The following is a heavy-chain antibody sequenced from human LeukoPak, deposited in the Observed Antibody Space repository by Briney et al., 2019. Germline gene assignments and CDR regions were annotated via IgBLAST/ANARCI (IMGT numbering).Heavy chain of an antibody. V-gene: IGHV3-23*01. CDR2: ISGSGGST. D-gene: IGHD2-21*02. CDR3: AKSREAIVVVTAIDY. CDR1: GFTFSSYA. J-gene: IGHJ4*02. Sequence: GRSLRLSCAASGFTFSSYAMSWVRQAPGKGLEWVSAISGSGGSTYYADSVKGRFTISRDNSKNTLYLQMNSLRAEDTAVYYCAKSREAIVVVTAIDYWGQGTLVTVSS.